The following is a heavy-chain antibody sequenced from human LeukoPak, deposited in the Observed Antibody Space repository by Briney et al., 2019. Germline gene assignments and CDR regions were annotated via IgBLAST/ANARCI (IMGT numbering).Heavy chain of an antibody. CDR1: GFTFSNYG. CDR2: INSDGINT. D-gene: IGHD5-24*01. J-gene: IGHJ6*03. Sequence: GGSLRLSCAASGFTFSNYGMHWVRQAPGKGLVWVSRINSDGINTSYADSVKGRFTISRDNAKNTLNLQMNSLRAADTAVYYCPRDLRDGHNFYYYYYMDVWGKGTTVTVSS. V-gene: IGHV3-74*01. CDR3: PRDLRDGHNFYYYYYMDV.